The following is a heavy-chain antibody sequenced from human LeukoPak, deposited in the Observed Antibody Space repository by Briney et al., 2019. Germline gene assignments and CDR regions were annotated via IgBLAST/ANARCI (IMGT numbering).Heavy chain of an antibody. J-gene: IGHJ4*02. CDR2: INPNTGDT. D-gene: IGHD6-13*01. CDR3: ARKSMAAVGTFDY. V-gene: IGHV1-2*02. Sequence: ASVKVSCKASGYTFTGYFMHWVRQAPGQGLEWMGWINPNTGDTRYTQKFQGRVTMTRDTSISTAYLELSRLRSDDTALYYCARKSMAAVGTFDYWGQGTLATVSS. CDR1: GYTFTGYF.